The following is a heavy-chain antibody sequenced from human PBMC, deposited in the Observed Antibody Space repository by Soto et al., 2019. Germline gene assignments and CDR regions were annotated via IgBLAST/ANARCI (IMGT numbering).Heavy chain of an antibody. D-gene: IGHD2-15*01. J-gene: IGHJ4*02. V-gene: IGHV3-30*18. CDR1: GFTFSSYG. CDR2: ISYDGSNK. CDR3: AKAPPIVCSGGSCYTFDY. Sequence: GGSLRLSCAASGFTFSSYGMYWVRQAPGKGLEWVAVISYDGSNKYYADSVKGRFTISRDNSKNTLYLQMNSLRAEDTAVYYCAKAPPIVCSGGSCYTFDYWGQGTLVTVSS.